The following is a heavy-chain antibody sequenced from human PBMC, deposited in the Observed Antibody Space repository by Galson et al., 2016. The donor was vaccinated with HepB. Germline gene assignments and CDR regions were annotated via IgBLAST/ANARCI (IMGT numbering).Heavy chain of an antibody. V-gene: IGHV3-74*01. CDR1: FW. CDR2: TNDDGSRT. D-gene: IGHD6-13*01. Sequence: FWMHWVRQVPGKGLVWLSRTNDDGSRTSYAAPVKDRFTISRDESKNTLCLQMNRLRIEDTAVYYCSPLPTGQQPYYFDYWGQGTLVTVSS. J-gene: IGHJ4*02. CDR3: SPLPTGQQPYYFDY.